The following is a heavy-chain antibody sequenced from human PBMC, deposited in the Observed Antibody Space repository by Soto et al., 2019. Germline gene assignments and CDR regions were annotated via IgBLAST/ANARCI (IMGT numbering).Heavy chain of an antibody. J-gene: IGHJ4*02. CDR3: ARDYCSGGSCYSMDY. D-gene: IGHD2-15*01. CDR1: GYTFTSYG. CDR2: ISAYNGNT. Sequence: QVQLVQSGAEVKKPGASVKVSCKASGYTFTSYGISWVRQAPGQGLEWMGWISAYNGNTNYAQKLQGRVTMTTDTSXXTAYMELRSLRSDDTAVYYCARDYCSGGSCYSMDYWGQGTLVTVSS. V-gene: IGHV1-18*01.